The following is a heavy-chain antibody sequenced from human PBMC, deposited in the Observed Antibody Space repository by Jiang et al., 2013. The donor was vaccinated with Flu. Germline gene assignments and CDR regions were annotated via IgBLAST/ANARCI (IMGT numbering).Heavy chain of an antibody. CDR1: GYTFTSYG. Sequence: EVKKPGASVKVSCKASGYTFTSYGISWVRQAPGQWLEWMGWISAYNGNTNYAQKLQGRVTMTTDTSTSTAYMELRSLRSDDTAVYYCARDPMVRGANWFDPWGQGTLVTASS. D-gene: IGHD3-10*01. CDR2: ISAYNGNT. V-gene: IGHV1-18*01. J-gene: IGHJ5*02. CDR3: ARDPMVRGANWFDP.